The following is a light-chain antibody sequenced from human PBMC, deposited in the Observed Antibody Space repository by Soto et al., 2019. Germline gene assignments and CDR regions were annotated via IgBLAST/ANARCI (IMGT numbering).Light chain of an antibody. CDR2: EVT. Sequence: QSVLTXPASVSGSPGQSITISCTGTSRDIGNYNYVSWYQHHPGKAPKLMIYEVTSRPSGVSDRFSGSKSGMTASLTISGLHPEDEADYFCASYRSANTLVVFGTGTKVTVL. CDR3: ASYRSANTLVV. J-gene: IGLJ1*01. V-gene: IGLV2-14*01. CDR1: SRDIGNYNY.